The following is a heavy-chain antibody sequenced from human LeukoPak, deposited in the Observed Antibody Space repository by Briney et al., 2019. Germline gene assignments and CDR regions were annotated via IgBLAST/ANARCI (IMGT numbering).Heavy chain of an antibody. V-gene: IGHV3-33*01. CDR2: IWYDGSSK. CDR3: ARELPPLVKFYFDH. D-gene: IGHD1-26*01. J-gene: IGHJ4*02. CDR1: GFTSSGYG. Sequence: GGSLRLSCAASGFTSSGYGMHWVRQAPGKGLEWVAVIWYDGSSKYYADSVKGRFTISRDNPKNTLYLQMNSLRAEDTAVYYCARELPPLVKFYFDHWGQGTLVTVSS.